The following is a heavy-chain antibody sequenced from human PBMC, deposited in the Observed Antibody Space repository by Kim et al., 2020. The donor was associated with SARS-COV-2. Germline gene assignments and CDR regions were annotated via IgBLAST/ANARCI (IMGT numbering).Heavy chain of an antibody. CDR3: AKDYGFVDYYGMDV. V-gene: IGHV3-30*02. D-gene: IGHD3-3*01. Sequence: AHSVKGRFTSSRENSKNPLYLQMNSLRAEDTAVYYCAKDYGFVDYYGMDVWGQGTTVTVSS. J-gene: IGHJ6*02.